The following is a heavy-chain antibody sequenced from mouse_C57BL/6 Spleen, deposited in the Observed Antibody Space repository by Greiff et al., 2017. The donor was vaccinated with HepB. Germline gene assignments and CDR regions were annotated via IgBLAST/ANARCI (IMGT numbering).Heavy chain of an antibody. CDR3: EKRRGQNAMDY. D-gene: IGHD3-3*01. CDR1: GYTFTSYW. J-gene: IGHJ4*01. Sequence: QVQLQQPGAELVKPGASVKLSCKASGYTFTSYWLQWVKQRPGQGLEWIGDVDPSDSYTNYNQKFKGKATLTVDTSSSTAYMPLSSLTTEDSAVYEWEKRRGQNAMDYWRQGTSVTVA. CDR2: VDPSDSYT. V-gene: IGHV1-50*01.